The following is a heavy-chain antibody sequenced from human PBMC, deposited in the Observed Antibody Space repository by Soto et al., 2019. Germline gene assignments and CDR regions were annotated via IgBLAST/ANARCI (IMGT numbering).Heavy chain of an antibody. V-gene: IGHV3-53*04. CDR2: IYSGGST. Sequence: EVQLVESGGGLVQPGGSLRLSCAASGFTVSSNYMSWVRQAPGKGLGWVSVIYSGGSTYYADSVKGRFTISRHNSKNTLYLQMNSLRAEDTAVYYCARAPWFGALSDWGQGTLVTVSS. CDR3: ARAPWFGALSD. CDR1: GFTVSSNY. D-gene: IGHD3-10*01. J-gene: IGHJ4*02.